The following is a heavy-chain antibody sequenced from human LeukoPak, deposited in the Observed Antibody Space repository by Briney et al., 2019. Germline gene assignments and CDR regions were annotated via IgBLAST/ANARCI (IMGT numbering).Heavy chain of an antibody. V-gene: IGHV3-23*01. J-gene: IGHJ4*02. D-gene: IGHD3-3*01. CDR2: ISGSGGST. CDR1: GFTFSSYA. CDR3: AKDRTSYYDFWRGYYPGGFDY. Sequence: GGSLRLSCAASGFTFSSYAMRWVRQAPGKGLEWVSAISGSGGSTYYADSVKGRFTISRDNSKNTLYLQMNSLRAEHTAVYYCAKDRTSYYDFWRGYYPGGFDYWGQGTLVTVSS.